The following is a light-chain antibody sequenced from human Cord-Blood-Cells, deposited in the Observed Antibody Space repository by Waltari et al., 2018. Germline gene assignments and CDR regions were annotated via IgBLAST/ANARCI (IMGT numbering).Light chain of an antibody. Sequence: QSALTQPASVSGSPAPSIPIPCTRPSPAVGCSTHLSWYQQPPGKAPKLMIHDVSNRPSGVSNRFSGSKSGNTASLTISVLQAEDEADYYCSSYTSSSTLVFGGGTKLTVL. CDR3: SSYTSSSTLV. CDR1: SPAVGCSTH. J-gene: IGLJ2*01. V-gene: IGLV2-14*01. CDR2: DVS.